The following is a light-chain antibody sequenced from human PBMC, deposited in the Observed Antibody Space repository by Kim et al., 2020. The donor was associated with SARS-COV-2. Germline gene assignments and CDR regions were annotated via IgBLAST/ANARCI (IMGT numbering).Light chain of an antibody. CDR2: DVS. V-gene: IGLV2-11*01. J-gene: IGLJ3*02. Sequence: PGQSVTISCTGTSGDVGTYKYVSWYQQHPGKAPKLMIYDVSERPSGVPDRFSCSKSGNTASLTISGLQAEDEADYYCCSYAGSPWVFGGGTQLTVL. CDR3: CSYAGSPWV. CDR1: SGDVGTYKY.